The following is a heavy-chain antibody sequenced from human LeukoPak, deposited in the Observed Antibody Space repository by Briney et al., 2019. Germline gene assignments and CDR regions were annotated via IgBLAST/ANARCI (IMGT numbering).Heavy chain of an antibody. CDR1: GYRFSSYW. CDR3: VRALGYCSSGSCYYYDY. V-gene: IGHV5-51*01. Sequence: GESLKISFKGSGYRFSSYWIGWVRQMPGKGLEWMGIIYPGDSDTRYSPSFQGQVTISADKSISTAYLQWSSLKASDTAMYYCVRALGYCSSGSCYYYDYWGQGTLVTVSS. D-gene: IGHD2-15*01. CDR2: IYPGDSDT. J-gene: IGHJ4*02.